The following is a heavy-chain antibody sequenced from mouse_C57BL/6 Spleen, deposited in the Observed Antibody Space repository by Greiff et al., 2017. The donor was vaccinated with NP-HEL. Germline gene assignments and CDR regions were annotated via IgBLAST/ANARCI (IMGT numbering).Heavy chain of an antibody. V-gene: IGHV1-80*01. CDR2: IYPGDGDT. Sequence: QVQLKQSGAELVKPGASVKISCKASGYAFSSYWMNWVKQRPGKGLEWIGQIYPGDGDTNYNGKFKGKATLTADKSSSTAYMQLSSLTSEDSAVYFCAREYYGRGGHFDYWGQGTTLTVSS. J-gene: IGHJ2*01. CDR3: AREYYGRGGHFDY. CDR1: GYAFSSYW. D-gene: IGHD1-1*01.